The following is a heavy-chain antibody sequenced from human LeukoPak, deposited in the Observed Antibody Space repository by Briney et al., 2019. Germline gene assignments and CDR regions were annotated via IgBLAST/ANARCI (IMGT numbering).Heavy chain of an antibody. CDR1: GFTFSSYA. J-gene: IGHJ1*01. CDR3: AKGHAWQWLVLPGQH. V-gene: IGHV3-23*01. CDR2: ISGSGGST. D-gene: IGHD6-19*01. Sequence: QPGGSLRLSCAASGFTFSSYAMTWVRQAPGKGLEWVSGISGSGGSTYYADSVKGRFSISRDNSKNTLSLQMNSLRAEDTAVYYCAKGHAWQWLVLPGQHWGQGTLVTVSS.